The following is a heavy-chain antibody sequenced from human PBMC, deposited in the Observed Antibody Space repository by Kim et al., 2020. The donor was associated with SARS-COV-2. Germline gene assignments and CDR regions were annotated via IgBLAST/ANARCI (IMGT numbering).Heavy chain of an antibody. V-gene: IGHV6-1*01. CDR1: GDSVSSNSAA. Sequence: SQTLSLTCAIPGDSVSSNSAAWNWIRQSPSRGLEWLGRTYYRSKWYNDYAVSVKSRITINPDTSKNQFSLQLNSVTPEDTAVYYCARGDTMVRGVIIDPCYFDCWGQGTLVTVSS. CDR3: ARGDTMVRGVIIDPCYFDC. D-gene: IGHD3-10*01. J-gene: IGHJ4*02. CDR2: TYYRSKWYN.